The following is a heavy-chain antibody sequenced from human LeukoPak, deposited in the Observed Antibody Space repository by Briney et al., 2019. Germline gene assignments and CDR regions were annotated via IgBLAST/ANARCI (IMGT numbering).Heavy chain of an antibody. D-gene: IGHD3-10*01. CDR3: ARANVLLWFGELNWFDP. CDR2: MNPNSGNT. Sequence: ASVKVSCKASGYTFTGYYMHWVRQAPGQGLEWMGWMNPNSGNTGYAQKFQGRVTMTRNTSISTAYMELSSLRSEDTAVYYCARANVLLWFGELNWFDPWGQGTLVTVSS. V-gene: IGHV1-8*02. CDR1: GYTFTGYY. J-gene: IGHJ5*02.